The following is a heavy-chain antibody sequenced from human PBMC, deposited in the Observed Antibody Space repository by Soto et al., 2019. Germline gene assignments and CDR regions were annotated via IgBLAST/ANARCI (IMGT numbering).Heavy chain of an antibody. J-gene: IGHJ4*02. CDR1: GFTFSSYG. V-gene: IGHV3-30*18. Sequence: QVQLVESGGGVVQPGRSLRLSCAASGFTFSSYGMHWVRQAPGKGLEWVAVISYDGSNKYYADSVKGRLTISRDNSKNTLYLQMYGLRAEDTAVYYCAKETYSGPLDYWGQGTLVTVSS. CDR2: ISYDGSNK. D-gene: IGHD2-15*01. CDR3: AKETYSGPLDY.